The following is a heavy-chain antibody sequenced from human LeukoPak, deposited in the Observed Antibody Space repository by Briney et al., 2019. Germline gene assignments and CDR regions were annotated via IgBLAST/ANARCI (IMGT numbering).Heavy chain of an antibody. CDR2: IYYSGST. J-gene: IGHJ5*02. CDR1: GGSISSYY. D-gene: IGHD3-10*01. CDR3: ARDRRITMVRGVIIDKPVGFDP. V-gene: IGHV4-59*01. Sequence: SETLSLTCTVSGGSISSYYWSWIRQPLGKGLEWIGYIYYSGSTNYNPSLKSRVTISVDTSKNQFSLKLSSVTAADTAVYYCARDRRITMVRGVIIDKPVGFDPWGQGTLVTVSS.